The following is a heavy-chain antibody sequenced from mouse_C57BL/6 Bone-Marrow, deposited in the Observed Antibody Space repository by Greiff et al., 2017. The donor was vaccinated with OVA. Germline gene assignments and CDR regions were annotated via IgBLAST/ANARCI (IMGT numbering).Heavy chain of an antibody. Sequence: VQLKESGPGLVQPSQSLSITCTVSGFSLTSYGVHWVRQSPGKGLEWLGVIWSGGSTDYNAAFISRLSISKDNSKSQVFFKMNSLQADDTAIYYCASPTVVEGNAMDYWGQGTSVTVSS. CDR3: ASPTVVEGNAMDY. CDR1: GFSLTSYG. J-gene: IGHJ4*01. V-gene: IGHV2-2*01. CDR2: IWSGGST. D-gene: IGHD1-1*01.